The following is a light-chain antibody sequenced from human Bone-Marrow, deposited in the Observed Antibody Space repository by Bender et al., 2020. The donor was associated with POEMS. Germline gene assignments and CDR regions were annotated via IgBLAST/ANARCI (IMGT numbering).Light chain of an antibody. J-gene: IGLJ3*02. Sequence: SALTQPASVSGSPGQSITISCTGTSTDIGMYDFVSWYQQHPGTAPKLIIYEVNKRPSGVSDRFSGSKSDNTASLTVSGLQADDEAYYHCSSYGGTNKLLFGGGTKLTVL. CDR2: EVN. CDR3: SSYGGTNKLL. CDR1: STDIGMYDF. V-gene: IGLV2-14*02.